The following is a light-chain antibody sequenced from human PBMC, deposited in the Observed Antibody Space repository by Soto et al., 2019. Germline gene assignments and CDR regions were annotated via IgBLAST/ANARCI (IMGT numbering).Light chain of an antibody. CDR1: QTINIY. V-gene: IGKV3-11*01. CDR2: DAS. CDR3: QQRSNWPHT. Sequence: IVLTQSPANLSLSPGERATLSCRASQTINIYLAWYQQKPGQAPRLLIYDASNRATGIPARFSGSGSGTDFTLTISNLEPEDFAVYYCQQRSNWPHTFGGGTKVAIK. J-gene: IGKJ4*01.